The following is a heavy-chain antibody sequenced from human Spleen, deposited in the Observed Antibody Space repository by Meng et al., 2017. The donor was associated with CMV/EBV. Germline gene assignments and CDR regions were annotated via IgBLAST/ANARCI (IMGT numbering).Heavy chain of an antibody. CDR2: IYPGDSDT. Sequence: GGSLRLSCKGSGYSFTSYWIGWVRQMPGKGLEWMGIIYPGDSDTRYSPSFQGQVTISADKSIRTAYLQWSSLKASDTAMYYCARNSGSYSLGYWGQGTLVTVSS. V-gene: IGHV5-51*01. CDR3: ARNSGSYSLGY. J-gene: IGHJ4*02. D-gene: IGHD1-26*01. CDR1: GYSFTSYW.